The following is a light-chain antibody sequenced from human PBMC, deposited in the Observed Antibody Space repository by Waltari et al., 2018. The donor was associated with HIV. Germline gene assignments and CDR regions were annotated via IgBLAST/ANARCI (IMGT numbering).Light chain of an antibody. CDR3: QQRNMWPPGGPT. CDR2: DAS. CDR1: QRVHSY. V-gene: IGKV3-11*01. Sequence: EIVLTQSPATFSLSPGETATLSCRTSQRVHSYLAWYQQKPGEAPRLLIYDASTRAPGIPARFSGSGSPTDFTLTISGLEPEDIGVYYCQQRNMWPPGGPTFGQGTQLEMK. J-gene: IGKJ5*01.